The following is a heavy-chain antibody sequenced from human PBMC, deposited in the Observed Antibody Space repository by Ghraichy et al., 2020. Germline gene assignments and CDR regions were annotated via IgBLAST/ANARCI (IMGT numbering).Heavy chain of an antibody. J-gene: IGHJ5*02. V-gene: IGHV3-23*01. D-gene: IGHD3-3*01. CDR3: AKAMVVLRTWEWLLFFDA. Sequence: LSLTCAASGFTFSDYAMTWVRQAPGKGLEWVSSITDSGYNTYYADSVKGRFTISRDNSRNTLSLQMNSLRAEDEAIYYCAKAMVVLRTWEWLLFFDAWGQGPLVTVSS. CDR1: GFTFSDYA. CDR2: ITDSGYNT.